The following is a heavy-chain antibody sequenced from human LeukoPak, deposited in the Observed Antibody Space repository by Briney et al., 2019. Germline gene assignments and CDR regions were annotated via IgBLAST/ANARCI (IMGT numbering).Heavy chain of an antibody. D-gene: IGHD2-2*01. V-gene: IGHV1-2*02. J-gene: IGHJ5*02. CDR3: AREAPGYDSNWFDP. CDR2: INPNSGGT. Sequence: GASVKVSCKASGYTFTGYYMHWVRQAPGQGLEWMGWINPNSGGTNYAQKFQGRVTMTRDTSISTAYMELSRLRSDDTAVYYCAREAPGYDSNWFDPWGQGTLVTVSS. CDR1: GYTFTGYY.